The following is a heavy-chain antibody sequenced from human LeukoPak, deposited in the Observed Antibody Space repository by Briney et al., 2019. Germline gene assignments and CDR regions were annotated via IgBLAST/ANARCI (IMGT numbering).Heavy chain of an antibody. CDR2: ISYDRSNK. CDR3: ARSPVTSCLGAFCYPFDY. D-gene: IGHD4/OR15-4a*01. Sequence: SGGSLRLSCAASGFTFSSYAMHWVRQAPGKGLEWVAVISYDRSNKYYADSVKGRFTISRDNLKNTLYLQMNCLRAEDTGLYYCARSPVTSCLGAFCYPFDYWGRGNLVTVSS. V-gene: IGHV3-30*04. CDR1: GFTFSSYA. J-gene: IGHJ4*02.